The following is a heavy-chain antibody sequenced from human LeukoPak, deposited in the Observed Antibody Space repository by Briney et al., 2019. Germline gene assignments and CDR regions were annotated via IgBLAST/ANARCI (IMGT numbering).Heavy chain of an antibody. CDR1: GYKYNRYG. CDR2: ISAYNGNT. J-gene: IGHJ5*02. D-gene: IGHD6-13*01. CDR3: AATTGSRSWLDWFDP. Sequence: ASVKVSCKASGYKYNRYGISWVRQAPGEGLECLGWISAYNGNTNYAQKFQGRVTMTTDASTSTTYMELRSLRSDDTAVYYCAATTGSRSWLDWFDPWGQGTLVTVSS. V-gene: IGHV1-18*01.